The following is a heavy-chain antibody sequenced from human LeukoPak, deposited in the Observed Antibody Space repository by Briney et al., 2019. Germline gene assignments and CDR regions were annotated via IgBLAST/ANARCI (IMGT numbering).Heavy chain of an antibody. J-gene: IGHJ5*02. CDR2: IYYSGST. V-gene: IGHV4-39*01. CDR3: AIFWYSSSWFLADP. CDR1: GGSISSSSYY. Sequence: SETLSLTCTVSGGSISSSSYYWGWIRQPPGKGLEWIGSIYYSGSTYYNPSLKSRVTISVDTSKNQFSLKLSSVTAADTAVYYCAIFWYSSSWFLADPWGQGTLVTVSS. D-gene: IGHD6-13*01.